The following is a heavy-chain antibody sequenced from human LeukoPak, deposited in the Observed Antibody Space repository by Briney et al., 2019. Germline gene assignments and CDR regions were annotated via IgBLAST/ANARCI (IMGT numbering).Heavy chain of an antibody. CDR3: ARVYSSGWYEADY. CDR1: GCTFSNYA. CDR2: IIPIFGTA. D-gene: IGHD6-19*01. Sequence: AVNVSCKACGCTFSNYAISWVRQAPGQGLEWMGGIIPIFGTANYAQKFQGRVTITADESTITAYMELSSLRSEDTAVYYCARVYSSGWYEADYWGQGTLVTVSS. V-gene: IGHV1-69*13. J-gene: IGHJ4*02.